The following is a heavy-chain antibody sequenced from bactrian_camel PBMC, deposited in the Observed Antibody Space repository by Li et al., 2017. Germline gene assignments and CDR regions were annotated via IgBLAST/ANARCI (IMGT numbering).Heavy chain of an antibody. J-gene: IGHJ4*01. CDR1: GYTPRTYC. D-gene: IGHD1*01. CDR3: VRDVLSPE. Sequence: VQLVESGGGSVQAGGSLRLSCAASGYTPRTYCMSWFRQVPGKEREAIAGVDRDGTADYVDSVKGRFTASGDNAKNTMYLQMNSLKPEDTAVYYCVRDVLSPEWGQGTQVTVS. CDR2: VDRDGTA. V-gene: IGHV3S10*01.